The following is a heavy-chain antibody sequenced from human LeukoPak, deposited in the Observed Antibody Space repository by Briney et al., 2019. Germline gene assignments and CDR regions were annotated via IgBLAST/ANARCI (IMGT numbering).Heavy chain of an antibody. J-gene: IGHJ4*02. V-gene: IGHV3-7*05. Sequence: PGGSLRLSWAASGFTFSSYWRRWVRQAPGKGLEWVANIKQDGSEEYYVDSVKGRFTISRDNAKNSLYLQMNSLRAEDTAVYYCARTARYDSSGCAHNDYWGQGTLVTVSS. CDR1: GFTFSSYW. D-gene: IGHD3-22*01. CDR2: IKQDGSEE. CDR3: ARTARYDSSGCAHNDY.